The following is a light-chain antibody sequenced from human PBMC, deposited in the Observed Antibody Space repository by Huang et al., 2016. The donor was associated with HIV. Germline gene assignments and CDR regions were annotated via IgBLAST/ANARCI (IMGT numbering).Light chain of an antibody. CDR3: LQTYTYPWT. CDR1: QGIRND. Sequence: AIQMTQSPASLSASVGDRVAITCRASQGIRNDLGWDQQRLGKAPKLLVSATSHLQSGVPSRFSGSGSGTHFTLTISSLQPEDFATYYCLQTYTYPWTFGQGTKVEI. J-gene: IGKJ1*01. CDR2: ATS. V-gene: IGKV1-6*01.